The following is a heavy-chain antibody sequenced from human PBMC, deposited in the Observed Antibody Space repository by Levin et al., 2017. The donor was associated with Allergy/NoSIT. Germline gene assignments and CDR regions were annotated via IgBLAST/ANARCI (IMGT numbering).Heavy chain of an antibody. CDR1: GFTFSSYA. CDR3: ARDDYGDYRGWFDP. V-gene: IGHV3-30-3*01. J-gene: IGHJ5*02. D-gene: IGHD4-17*01. Sequence: GGSLRLSCAASGFTFSSYAMHWVRQAPGKGLEWVAVISYDGSNKYYADSVKGRFTISRDNSKNTLYLQMNSLRAEDTAVYYCARDDYGDYRGWFDPWGQGTLVTVSS. CDR2: ISYDGSNK.